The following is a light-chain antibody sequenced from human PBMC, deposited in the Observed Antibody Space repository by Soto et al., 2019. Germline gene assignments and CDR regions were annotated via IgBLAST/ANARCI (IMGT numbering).Light chain of an antibody. Sequence: QSALTQPPSASGSPGQSVTISCTGTSSDVGAYNYVSWYQPHAGKAPKLVIYEVTKRPSGVPDRFSGSKSANTASLTVSGLQADDEADYYCSSFASSNTWVFGGGTKLTVL. CDR2: EVT. J-gene: IGLJ3*02. V-gene: IGLV2-8*01. CDR3: SSFASSNTWV. CDR1: SSDVGAYNY.